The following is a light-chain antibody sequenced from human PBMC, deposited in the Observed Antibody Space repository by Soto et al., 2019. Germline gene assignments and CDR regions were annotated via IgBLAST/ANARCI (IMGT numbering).Light chain of an antibody. Sequence: DIRLTHSPSSLSASLGDRVTITCRANQSITNCLICYQNKHGIATTRLMYAASNLQSGVPSRFSGSGYGTDFTLTVSILQPEDFVRYYCQLSYSLPPRLGGGTKVDI. CDR3: QLSYSLPPR. CDR1: QSITNC. V-gene: IGKV1-39*01. J-gene: IGKJ4*01. CDR2: AAS.